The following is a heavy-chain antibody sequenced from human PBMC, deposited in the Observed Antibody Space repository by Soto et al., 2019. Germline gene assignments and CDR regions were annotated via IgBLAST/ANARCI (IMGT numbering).Heavy chain of an antibody. CDR2: IYSGGST. CDR1: GFTVSSNY. D-gene: IGHD6-13*01. CDR3: ARGHQQLAHYYYYYGMDV. V-gene: IGHV3-66*01. J-gene: IGHJ6*02. Sequence: GGSLRLSCAASGFTVSSNYMSWVRQAPGKGLEWVSVIYSGGSTYYADSVKGRFTISRDNSKNTLYLQMNSLRAEDTAVYYCARGHQQLAHYYYYYGMDVWGQGTTVTVSS.